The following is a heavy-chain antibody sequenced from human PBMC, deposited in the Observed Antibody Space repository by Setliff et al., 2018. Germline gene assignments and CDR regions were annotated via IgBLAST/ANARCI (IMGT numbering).Heavy chain of an antibody. J-gene: IGHJ4*02. CDR1: GASFSNYY. CDR2: FDQSGTT. V-gene: IGHV4-34*01. Sequence: PSETLSLTCTVYGASFSNYYWGWVRQPPEERLEWIAEFDQSGTTKYNPSLKSRLTISLDKSGNRFSLNLTSVTAADTALYYCARDPGFHSGTWCLGDWGQGIQVTVSS. CDR3: ARDPGFHSGTWCLGD. D-gene: IGHD2-8*01.